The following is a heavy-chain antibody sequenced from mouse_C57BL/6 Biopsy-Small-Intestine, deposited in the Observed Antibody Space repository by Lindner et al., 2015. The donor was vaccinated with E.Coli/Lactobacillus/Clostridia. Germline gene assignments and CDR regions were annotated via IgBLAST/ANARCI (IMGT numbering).Heavy chain of an antibody. J-gene: IGHJ2*01. V-gene: IGHV1-80*01. D-gene: IGHD1-1*01. CDR2: IYPGDGDT. CDR3: ARGGYGSSQSHSDY. Sequence: VQLQESGAELVKPGASVKISCKASGYAFSSYWMNWVKQRPGKGLEWIGQIYPGDGDTNYNGKFKGKATLTADKSSSTAYMQLSSLTSEDSAVYFCARGGYGSSQSHSDYWGQGTTLTVSS. CDR1: GYAFSSYW.